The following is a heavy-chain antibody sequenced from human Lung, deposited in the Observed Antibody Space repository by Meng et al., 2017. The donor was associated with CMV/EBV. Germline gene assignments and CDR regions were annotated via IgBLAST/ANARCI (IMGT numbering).Heavy chain of an antibody. D-gene: IGHD5-18*01. CDR1: TFTFNDYW. CDR2: IKEDGSEK. CDR3: ARARGYGPRYYGMDV. Sequence: GGSLRLSXAASTFTFNDYWMSWVRQAPGKGLEWVANIKEDGSEKYYVDSVKGRFTISRDNAKNSLYLQMYSLRAEDTAVYYCARARGYGPRYYGMDVWGQGTTVTVSS. V-gene: IGHV3-7*01. J-gene: IGHJ6*02.